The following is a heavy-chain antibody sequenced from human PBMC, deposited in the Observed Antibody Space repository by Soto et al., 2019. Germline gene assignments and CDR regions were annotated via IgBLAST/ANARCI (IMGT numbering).Heavy chain of an antibody. Sequence: SDTLSLTCAVYGGAFSGYYWSWIRQPPGKGLEWIGEINHSGSTNYNPSLKSRVTISVDTSKNQFSLKLSSVTAADTAVYYCARGGVVVVAATAKWFDPWGQGTLVTVSS. CDR2: INHSGST. CDR1: GGAFSGYY. V-gene: IGHV4-34*01. CDR3: ARGGVVVVAATAKWFDP. J-gene: IGHJ5*02. D-gene: IGHD2-15*01.